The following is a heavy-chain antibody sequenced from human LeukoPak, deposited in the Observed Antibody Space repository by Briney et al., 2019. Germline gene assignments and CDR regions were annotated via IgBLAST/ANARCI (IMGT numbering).Heavy chain of an antibody. CDR3: VRCLQRHSARLDF. J-gene: IGHJ6*04. CDR1: GGSVSSDCYY. D-gene: IGHD2-15*01. CDR2: IYDSGST. Sequence: SETLSLTCTVSGGSVSSDCYYWSWIRQPPGKGLEWIGYIYDSGSTYYNPSLKSRVTISVDTSKNQFSLKLSSVTAADTAVYYCVRCLQRHSARLDFWGKGTSVTVSS. V-gene: IGHV4-31*03.